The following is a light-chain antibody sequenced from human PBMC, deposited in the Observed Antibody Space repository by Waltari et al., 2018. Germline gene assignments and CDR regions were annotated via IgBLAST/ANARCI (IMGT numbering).Light chain of an antibody. CDR3: HSRDASGVAGS. J-gene: IGLJ2*01. CDR1: SLRSYY. Sequence: SSELTQDPAVSVAMGQTVRITCQGDSLRSYYSSWYQQRPGQARILVIYDKNNRSSGVPDRFSGSSSHNTGSLTIAGAQAEDESSYYCHSRDASGVAGSVGGGTKLTVL. CDR2: DKN. V-gene: IGLV3-19*01.